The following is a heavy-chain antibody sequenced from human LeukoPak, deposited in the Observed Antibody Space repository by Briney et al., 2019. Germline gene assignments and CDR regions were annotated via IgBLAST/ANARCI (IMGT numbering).Heavy chain of an antibody. V-gene: IGHV3-21*01. J-gene: IGHJ6*03. Sequence: PGGSLRLSCAASGFTFSSYSMNWVRQAPGKGLEWVSSISSSSSYIYYADSVKGRFTISRDNAKNSLYLQMNSLRAEDTAVYYCARAYSSSSTPYYYYYMDVWGKGTTATVSS. CDR3: ARAYSSSSTPYYYYYMDV. D-gene: IGHD6-6*01. CDR2: ISSSSSYI. CDR1: GFTFSSYS.